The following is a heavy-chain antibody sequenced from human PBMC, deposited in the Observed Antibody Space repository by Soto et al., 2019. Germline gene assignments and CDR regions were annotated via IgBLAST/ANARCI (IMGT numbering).Heavy chain of an antibody. CDR3: ATGLTLPVRPSFDT. D-gene: IGHD2-21*02. Sequence: GGSLRLSCAASGFTVSGNYITWVRQAPGKGLEWVSVIFSGDNTYYSDSVKGRFTISRDNSKNTVYLQMNRLRGDDTAVYFCATGLTLPVRPSFDTWGQGTLVTVSS. CDR1: GFTVSGNY. CDR2: IFSGDNT. J-gene: IGHJ5*02. V-gene: IGHV3-53*01.